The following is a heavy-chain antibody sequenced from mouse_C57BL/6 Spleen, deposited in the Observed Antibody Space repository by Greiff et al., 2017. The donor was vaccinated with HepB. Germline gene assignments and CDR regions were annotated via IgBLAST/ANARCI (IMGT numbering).Heavy chain of an antibody. CDR2: ISYDGSN. J-gene: IGHJ3*01. V-gene: IGHV3-6*01. D-gene: IGHD3-3*01. CDR1: GYSITSGYY. Sequence: DVKLQESGPGLVKPFQSLSLTCSVTGYSITSGYYWNWIRQFPGNKLEWMGYISYDGSNNYNPSLKNRISITRDTSKNQFFLKLNSVTTEDTATYYCARGDVGFAYWGQGTLVTVSA. CDR3: ARGDVGFAY.